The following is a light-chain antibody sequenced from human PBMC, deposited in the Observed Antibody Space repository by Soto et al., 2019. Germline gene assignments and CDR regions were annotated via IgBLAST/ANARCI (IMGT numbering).Light chain of an antibody. CDR3: QTWSTDIRV. CDR1: SGHNSYA. CDR2: LNSDGSH. V-gene: IGLV4-69*01. J-gene: IGLJ3*02. Sequence: QSVLTQPPSASASLGASVKLTCTLSSGHNSYAIAWHQQQPEKGPRYLMKLNSDGSHSKGDGIPDRFSGSSSGAERYLTISSLQSGDEADYYCQTWSTDIRVFGGGTKLTVL.